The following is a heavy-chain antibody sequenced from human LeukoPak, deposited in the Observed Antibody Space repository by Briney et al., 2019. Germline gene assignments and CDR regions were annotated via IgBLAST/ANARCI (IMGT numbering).Heavy chain of an antibody. J-gene: IGHJ4*02. CDR2: IYYSGST. D-gene: IGHD7-27*01. Sequence: PSETLSLTCAVYGGSFSGYYWSWIRQPPGKGLEWIGYIYYSGSTNYNPSLKSRVTISVDTSKNQFSLKLSSVTAADTAVYYCARAANWGFVTYFDYWGQGTLVTVSS. CDR1: GGSFSGYY. CDR3: ARAANWGFVTYFDY. V-gene: IGHV4-59*01.